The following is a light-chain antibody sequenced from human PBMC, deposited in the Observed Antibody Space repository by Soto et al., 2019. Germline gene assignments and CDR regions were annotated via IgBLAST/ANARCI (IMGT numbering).Light chain of an antibody. CDR2: EVA. CDR1: SSDVGSYDL. Sequence: QSALTQPASVSGSPGQSITISCTGTSSDVGSYDLVSWYHQRPGRAPRLMIFEVAKRPSGISTRFSGSKSGNTASLTISGLQAVDEADYFCCSYTSTNTLVFGGGTKVTVL. V-gene: IGLV2-23*02. J-gene: IGLJ2*01. CDR3: CSYTSTNTLV.